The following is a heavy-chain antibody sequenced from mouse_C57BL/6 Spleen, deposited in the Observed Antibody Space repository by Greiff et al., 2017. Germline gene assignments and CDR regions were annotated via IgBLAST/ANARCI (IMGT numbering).Heavy chain of an antibody. CDR2: INPYNGGT. CDR3: ARETTMIIDY. Sequence: VQLQQSGPVLVKPGASVKMSCKASGYTFTDYYMNWVKQSHGKSLEWIGVINPYNGGTSYNQKFKGKATLTVDKSSSTAYMELNSLTSEDSAVYYCARETTMIIDYWGQGTTLTVSS. CDR1: GYTFTDYY. V-gene: IGHV1-19*01. D-gene: IGHD2-4*01. J-gene: IGHJ2*01.